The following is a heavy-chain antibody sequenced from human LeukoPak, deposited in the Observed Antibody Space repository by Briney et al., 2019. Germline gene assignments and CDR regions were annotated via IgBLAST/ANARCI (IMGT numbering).Heavy chain of an antibody. Sequence: TSETLSLTCTVSSGSISTSNYYWGWVRQPPGKALEWIGNIFYSGSTYYSPSLKSRVTISLDTSRNQFSLKLNSVTPEDTAVYYCARGSWIGWLRNYYFDYWGQGTLVTVSS. CDR3: ARGSWIGWLRNYYFDY. CDR2: IFYSGST. CDR1: SGSISTSNYY. D-gene: IGHD6-13*01. V-gene: IGHV4-39*07. J-gene: IGHJ4*02.